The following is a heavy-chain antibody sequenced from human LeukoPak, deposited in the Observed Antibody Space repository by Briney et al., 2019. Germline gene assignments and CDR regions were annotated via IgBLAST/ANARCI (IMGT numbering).Heavy chain of an antibody. Sequence: GGSLRLSCTGSGFTFSTYGMHWVRQAPGKGLEWVAVISYDGSNKYYADSVKGRFTISRDNSKNTLYLQMNSLRAEDTAVYYCARVGDDFWKDYWGQGTLVTVSS. D-gene: IGHD3-3*01. CDR3: ARVGDDFWKDY. CDR2: ISYDGSNK. V-gene: IGHV3-30*19. CDR1: GFTFSTYG. J-gene: IGHJ4*02.